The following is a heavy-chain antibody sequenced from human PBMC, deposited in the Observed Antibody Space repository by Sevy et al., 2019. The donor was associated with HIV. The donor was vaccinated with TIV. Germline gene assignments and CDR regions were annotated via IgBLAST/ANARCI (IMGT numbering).Heavy chain of an antibody. CDR3: ARDAQRLPLGELSRIPSARGGMDV. Sequence: GGSLRLSCAASGFTFINYGMYWVRQAPGKGLEWVAFVSSDESIKYYVESVKGRFTISRDNSKNTLYLQMNSLRPEDRAVYYCARDAQRLPLGELSRIPSARGGMDVWSQGTAVIVSS. CDR2: VSSDESIK. V-gene: IGHV3-33*07. CDR1: GFTFINYG. J-gene: IGHJ6*02. D-gene: IGHD3-16*02.